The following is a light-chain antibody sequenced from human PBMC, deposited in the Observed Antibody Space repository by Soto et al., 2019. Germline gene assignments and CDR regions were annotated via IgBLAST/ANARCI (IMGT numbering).Light chain of an antibody. CDR1: QSVSRN. Sequence: EIVMTQSPATLSVSPGERATRSCRASQSVSRNLAWYQQKPGQPPRLLIYDASTRATGVPARFGGSGSGTEFTLTISGLQSEDCAVYYCQQYGDGPPDTVGQGTKGEI. V-gene: IGKV3-15*01. CDR3: QQYGDGPPDT. CDR2: DAS. J-gene: IGKJ2*01.